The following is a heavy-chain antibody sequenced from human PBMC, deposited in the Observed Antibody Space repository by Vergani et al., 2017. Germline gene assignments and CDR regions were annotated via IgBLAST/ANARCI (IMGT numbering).Heavy chain of an antibody. D-gene: IGHD2-8*01. Sequence: QVQLVQSGAEVKKPGASVKVSCKASGYTFTSYGISWVRQAPGQGLEWMGWISAYNGNTNYAQKLQGRVTMTTDTSTSTAYMELRSLRSDDTAVYYCARDPPGNGPDYYYGMDVWGQGTTVTVSS. V-gene: IGHV1-18*01. CDR3: ARDPPGNGPDYYYGMDV. CDR2: ISAYNGNT. J-gene: IGHJ6*02. CDR1: GYTFTSYG.